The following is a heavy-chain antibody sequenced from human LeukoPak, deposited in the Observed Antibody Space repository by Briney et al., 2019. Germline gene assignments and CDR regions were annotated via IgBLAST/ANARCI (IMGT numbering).Heavy chain of an antibody. D-gene: IGHD3-9*01. V-gene: IGHV3-53*01. CDR1: GFTVSSNY. J-gene: IGHJ4*02. Sequence: GGSLRLSCAASGFTVSSNYMSWVRQAPGKGLEWVSDIYSGGSTYYADSVKGRFTISRDNSKNTLYLQMNSLRAEDTAVYYCTTAHKVIRYFDWLLSDYWGQGTLVTVSS. CDR2: IYSGGST. CDR3: TTAHKVIRYFDWLLSDY.